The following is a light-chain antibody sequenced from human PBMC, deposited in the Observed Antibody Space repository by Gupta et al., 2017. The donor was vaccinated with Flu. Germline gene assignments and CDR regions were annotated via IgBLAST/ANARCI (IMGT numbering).Light chain of an antibody. CDR3: QQRSNWPPWT. J-gene: IGKJ1*01. CDR2: DTP. CDR1: QYISSY. V-gene: IGKV3-11*01. Sequence: EIVLTQSPATLSLSPGERATLSCRASQYISSYLAWYQQKPGQAPRLLIYDTPNRATGIPARFSGSGSGTDFTLTISSLEPEDFAVYYCQQRSNWPPWTFGQGTKVELK.